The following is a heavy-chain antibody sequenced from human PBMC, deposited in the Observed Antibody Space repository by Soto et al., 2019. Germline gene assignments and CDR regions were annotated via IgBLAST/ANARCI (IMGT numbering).Heavy chain of an antibody. J-gene: IGHJ6*02. CDR1: GGSFSGYY. CDR3: ARGFKKERASSFFYYYYGLDV. D-gene: IGHD3-3*02. Sequence: PSETLSLTRGVYGGSFSGYYWSWIRQPPGKGLEWIGEINHSGSTKYDPSLKSRVTISVDTSKNQFSLKLSSVTAADTAVYYCARGFKKERASSFFYYYYGLDVWGQGTTVTVSS. CDR2: INHSGST. V-gene: IGHV4-34*01.